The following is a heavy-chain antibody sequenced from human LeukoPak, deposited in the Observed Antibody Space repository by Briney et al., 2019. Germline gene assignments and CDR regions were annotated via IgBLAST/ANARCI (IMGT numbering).Heavy chain of an antibody. Sequence: PGGSLRLSCAASGFTFSSYAMSWVRQAPGKGLEWVSAISGSGGSTYYADSVKGRFTISGDDSKNTLYLQMNSLRAEDTAVYYCAKRWTYYYGSGEGRGQGTLVTVSS. D-gene: IGHD3-10*01. CDR1: GFTFSSYA. V-gene: IGHV3-23*01. CDR2: ISGSGGST. J-gene: IGHJ4*02. CDR3: AKRWTYYYGSGEG.